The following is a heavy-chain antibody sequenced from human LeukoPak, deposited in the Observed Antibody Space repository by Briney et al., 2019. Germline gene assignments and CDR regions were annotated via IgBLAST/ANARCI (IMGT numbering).Heavy chain of an antibody. CDR2: ISGSGGST. V-gene: IGHV3-23*01. CDR1: GLTFSSYD. Sequence: PGGSLRLSCVASGLTFSSYDIHWVRQAPGKGLEWVSGISGSGGSTYYADSVKGRFTISRDNSKNTLYLQMNSLRAEDTAVYYCAKDRGPITDYWGQGTLVTVSS. CDR3: AKDRGPITDY. J-gene: IGHJ4*02. D-gene: IGHD5-12*01.